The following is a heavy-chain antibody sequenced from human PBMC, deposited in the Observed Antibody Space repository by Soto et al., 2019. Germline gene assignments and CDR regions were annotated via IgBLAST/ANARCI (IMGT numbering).Heavy chain of an antibody. CDR1: GFTFSSYA. Sequence: PGGSLRLSCAASGFTFSSYAMSWVRQAPGKGLEWVSAISGSGGSTYYADSVKGRLTIPRDNSKNTLYLQMNSLRAEDTAVYYCAKGGFGVVTFGGVIVDHYYYYYGMDVWGQGTTVTVSS. D-gene: IGHD3-16*02. V-gene: IGHV3-23*01. CDR3: AKGGFGVVTFGGVIVDHYYYYYGMDV. CDR2: ISGSGGST. J-gene: IGHJ6*02.